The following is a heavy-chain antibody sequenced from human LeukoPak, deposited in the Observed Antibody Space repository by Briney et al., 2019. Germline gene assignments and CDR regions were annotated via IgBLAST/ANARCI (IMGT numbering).Heavy chain of an antibody. V-gene: IGHV3-15*01. CDR2: IKRKTEGATT. CDR3: TTGSNEGY. CDR1: GFTFSSYG. Sequence: GGSLRLSCAASGFTFSSYGMHWVRQAPGKGLEWVGRIKRKTEGATTDYPAPVKGRFTISRDDSKNALYLQMNSLKTEDTAVYYCTTGSNEGYWGQGTLVTVSS. J-gene: IGHJ4*02. D-gene: IGHD1-1*01.